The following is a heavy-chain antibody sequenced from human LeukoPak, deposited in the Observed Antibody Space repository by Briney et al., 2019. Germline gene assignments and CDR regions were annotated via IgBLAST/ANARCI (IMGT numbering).Heavy chain of an antibody. CDR2: INPSGGST. CDR1: GYTFTAYY. D-gene: IGHD6-13*01. V-gene: IGHV1-46*01. CDR3: ARVGPPGPLYSSSWYFTGFAFDI. Sequence: ASVKVSCKASGYTFTAYYMHWVRQAPGQGLEWMGIINPSGGSTSYAQKFQGRVTMTRDMSTSTVYMELSSLRSEDTAVYYCARVGPPGPLYSSSWYFTGFAFDIWGQGTMVTVSS. J-gene: IGHJ3*02.